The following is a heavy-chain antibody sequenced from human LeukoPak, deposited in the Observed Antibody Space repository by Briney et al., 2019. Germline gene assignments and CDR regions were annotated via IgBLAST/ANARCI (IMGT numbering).Heavy chain of an antibody. D-gene: IGHD3-9*01. Sequence: ASVKVSCKVSGYTLTELSMHWVRQAPGKGLEWMGGFDPEDGETMYAQKFQGRVTMTEDTSTDTAYMELSSLRSEDTAVYYCAALDILTGYYPFDYWGQGTLVTVSS. CDR2: FDPEDGET. V-gene: IGHV1-24*01. CDR1: GYTLTELS. J-gene: IGHJ4*02. CDR3: AALDILTGYYPFDY.